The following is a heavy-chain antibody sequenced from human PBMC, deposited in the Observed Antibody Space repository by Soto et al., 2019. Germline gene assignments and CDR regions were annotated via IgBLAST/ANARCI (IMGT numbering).Heavy chain of an antibody. CDR2: IYYSGTT. J-gene: IGHJ4*02. CDR3: ARHMATRSEGDFDY. CDR1: GGSITSYY. D-gene: IGHD3-10*01. Sequence: QVQLQESGPGLVKPSETLSLTCTVSGGSITSYYWSWIRQPPGKGLEWIAWIYYSGTTNYNPSLKSRVTISVDTSKNQFSLKLTSVTAADTAVYYCARHMATRSEGDFDYWGQGTMVTVSS. V-gene: IGHV4-59*08.